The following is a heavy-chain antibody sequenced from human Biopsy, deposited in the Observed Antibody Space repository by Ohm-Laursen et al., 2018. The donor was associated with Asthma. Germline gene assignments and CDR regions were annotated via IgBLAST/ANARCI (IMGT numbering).Heavy chain of an antibody. CDR1: GGSISSSRYY. CDR3: ARDRAMISET. V-gene: IGHV4-39*02. J-gene: IGHJ5*02. D-gene: IGHD3-22*01. CDR2: IYYSGNT. Sequence: GTLSLTCTVSGGSISSSRYYWGWIRQTPGKGLEWIGSIYYSGNTYYNPSLKSRVTISVDTSKNQFSLRLTSVTAADTAVYYCARDRAMISETWGQGTLVTVSS.